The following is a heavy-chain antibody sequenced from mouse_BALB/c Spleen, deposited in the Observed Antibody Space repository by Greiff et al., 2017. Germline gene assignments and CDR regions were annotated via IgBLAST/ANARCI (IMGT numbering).Heavy chain of an antibody. CDR2: ISDGGSYT. J-gene: IGHJ2*01. V-gene: IGHV5-4*02. CDR3: AREEDGNYFDY. Sequence: EVKLMESGGGLVKPGGSLKLSCAASGFTFSDYYMYWVRQTPEKRLEWVATISDGGSYTYYPDSVKGRFTISRDNAKNNLYLQMSSLKSEDTAMYYCAREEDGNYFDYWGQGTTLTVSS. CDR1: GFTFSDYY. D-gene: IGHD2-1*01.